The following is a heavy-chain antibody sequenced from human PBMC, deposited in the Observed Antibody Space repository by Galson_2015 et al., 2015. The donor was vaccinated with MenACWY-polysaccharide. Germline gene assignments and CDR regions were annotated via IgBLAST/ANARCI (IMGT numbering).Heavy chain of an antibody. CDR3: AKVGPRSSLTMGLDY. J-gene: IGHJ4*02. V-gene: IGHV3-23*01. D-gene: IGHD6-13*01. CDR1: GFSFSANG. Sequence: SLRLSCAASGFSFSANGMSWVRQAPGRGLEWVSGSGSGGGLYYADSVKGRFTVSRDNSKNTLYLQMNNLRAEDTAVYYCAKVGPRSSLTMGLDYWGQGTLITVSS. CDR2: SGSGGGL.